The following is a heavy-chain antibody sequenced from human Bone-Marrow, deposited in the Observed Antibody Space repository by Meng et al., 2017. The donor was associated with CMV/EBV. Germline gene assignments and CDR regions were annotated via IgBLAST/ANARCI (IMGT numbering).Heavy chain of an antibody. CDR2: ISGTTDDT. J-gene: IGHJ6*01. Sequence: GESLKISCAASGFTFSDYYMSWIRQAPGKGLEWVSAISGTTDDTQYTDSVKGRFTISRDRSKNTPYLQMNSLRAEDTAVYYCAKEKTLEGSGYDSRVMDVWGPGTTVTVSS. CDR1: GFTFSDYY. CDR3: AKEKTLEGSGYDSRVMDV. D-gene: IGHD5-12*01. V-gene: IGHV3-11*05.